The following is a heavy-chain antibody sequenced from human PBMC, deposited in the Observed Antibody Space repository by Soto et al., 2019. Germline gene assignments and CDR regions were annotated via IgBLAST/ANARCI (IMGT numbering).Heavy chain of an antibody. CDR1: GYTFTSYY. Sequence: ASVKVSCKASGYTFTSYYRHWVRQAPGQGLEWMGIINPSGGSTSYAQKFQGRVTMTRDTSTSTVYMELSSLRSEDTAVYYCARGGLRKMAGTSANWFDPWGQGTLVTVSS. V-gene: IGHV1-46*01. CDR3: ARGGLRKMAGTSANWFDP. J-gene: IGHJ5*02. D-gene: IGHD6-19*01. CDR2: INPSGGST.